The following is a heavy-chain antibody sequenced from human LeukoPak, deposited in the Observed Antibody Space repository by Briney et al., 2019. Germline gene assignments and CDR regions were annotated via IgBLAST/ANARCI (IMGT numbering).Heavy chain of an antibody. J-gene: IGHJ4*02. CDR2: INSDGSST. CDR1: GFTFSGYW. Sequence: GGSLRLSCVASGFTFSGYWMHWVRQAPGKGLVWVSRINSDGSSTTYADSVKGRFTLSRDNAKNTLYLQMNSLRAEDTAVYYCARDRAYSYGEFDYWGQGTLVSVSS. CDR3: ARDRAYSYGEFDY. D-gene: IGHD5-18*01. V-gene: IGHV3-74*01.